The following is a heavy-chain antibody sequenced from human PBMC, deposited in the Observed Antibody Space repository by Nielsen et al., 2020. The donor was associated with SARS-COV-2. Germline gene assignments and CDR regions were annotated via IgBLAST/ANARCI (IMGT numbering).Heavy chain of an antibody. Sequence: GESLKISCAASRFSVSRYFMSWVRQAPGKGLEWLSIIYRSDNSYYADSVKGRFTISRDNSKNTLYLQMNSLSGDDTAVYYCASGSGDSLAFDIWGQGTMVIVSS. CDR1: RFSVSRYF. CDR3: ASGSGDSLAFDI. D-gene: IGHD1-26*01. J-gene: IGHJ3*02. V-gene: IGHV3-53*01. CDR2: IYRSDNS.